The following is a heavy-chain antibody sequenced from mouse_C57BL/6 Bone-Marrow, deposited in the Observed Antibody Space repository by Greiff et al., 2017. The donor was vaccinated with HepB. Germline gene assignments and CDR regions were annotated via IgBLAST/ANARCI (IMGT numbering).Heavy chain of an antibody. V-gene: IGHV5-4*01. D-gene: IGHD3-1*01. J-gene: IGHJ2*01. CDR3: ARERNSYYFDY. Sequence: EVKLVESGGGLVKPGGSLKLSCAASGFTFSSYAMSWVRQTPEKRLEWVATISDGGSYTYYPDNVKGRFTLSRDNAKNNLYLQMSHLKSEDTAMYYCARERNSYYFDYWGQGTTLTVSS. CDR1: GFTFSSYA. CDR2: ISDGGSYT.